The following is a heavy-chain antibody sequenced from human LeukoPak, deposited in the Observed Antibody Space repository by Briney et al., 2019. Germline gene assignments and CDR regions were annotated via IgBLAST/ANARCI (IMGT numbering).Heavy chain of an antibody. CDR3: ASPIVGATSYYYYGTDV. V-gene: IGHV1-2*02. J-gene: IGHJ6*02. Sequence: ASVKVSCKASGYTFTGYYMHWVRQAPGQGLEWMGWINPNSGGTNYAQKFQGRVTMTRDTSISTAYMELSRLRSDDTAVYYCASPIVGATSYYYYGTDVWGQGTTVTVSS. CDR1: GYTFTGYY. D-gene: IGHD1-26*01. CDR2: INPNSGGT.